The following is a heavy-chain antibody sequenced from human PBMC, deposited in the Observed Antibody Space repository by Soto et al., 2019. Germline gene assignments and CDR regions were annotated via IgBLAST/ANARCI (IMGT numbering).Heavy chain of an antibody. CDR2: ISYSGTT. V-gene: IGHV4-30-4*01. Sequence: QVQLQESGPGLVKPSQTLSLTCTVSGDSISSNNNYWSWIRQPPGEGLEWIGFISYSGTTSYSPSHKXXXXXXLDTSKXQFSLXXXXXXAXDTAXYYXXXXRXYSYGLDPWGQGTLVTVSS. D-gene: IGHD5-18*01. CDR1: GDSISSNNNY. CDR3: XXXRXYSYGLDP. J-gene: IGHJ5*02.